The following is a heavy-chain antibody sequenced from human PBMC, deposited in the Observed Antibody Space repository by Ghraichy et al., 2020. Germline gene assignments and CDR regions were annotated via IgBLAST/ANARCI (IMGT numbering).Heavy chain of an antibody. CDR2: IYYSGGT. J-gene: IGHJ6*02. CDR1: GGSMNSYY. CDR3: AREITVAGIVGYYYALDV. D-gene: IGHD6-19*01. V-gene: IGHV4-59*01. Sequence: SETLSLTCTVSGGSMNSYYWSWIRQSPGKGLEWIGNIYYSGGTNYNPSLKSRVTISVDTSKNQFSLRLNSVTAADTAMYYCAREITVAGIVGYYYALDVWGHGATVTVSS.